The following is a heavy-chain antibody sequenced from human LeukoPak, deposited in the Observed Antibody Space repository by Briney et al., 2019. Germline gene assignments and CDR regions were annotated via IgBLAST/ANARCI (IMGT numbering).Heavy chain of an antibody. CDR1: GFTFSSYA. CDR3: AKGGASLWFGELVAPFDY. D-gene: IGHD3-10*01. V-gene: IGHV3-23*01. CDR2: ISGSGGST. Sequence: GGSLRLSCAASGFTFSSYAMSWVRQAPGKGLEWVSAISGSGGSTYYADSVKGRFTISRDNSKNTLYLQMNSLRAEDTAVYYCAKGGASLWFGELVAPFDYWGQGTLATVSS. J-gene: IGHJ4*02.